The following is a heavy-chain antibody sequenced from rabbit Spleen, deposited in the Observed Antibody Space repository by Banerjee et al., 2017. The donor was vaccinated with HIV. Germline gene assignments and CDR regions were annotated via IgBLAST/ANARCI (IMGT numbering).Heavy chain of an antibody. V-gene: IGHV1S47*01. CDR1: GFDFSDYG. CDR3: VRDQAGDADYGPYYLNL. CDR2: IEPIFGNT. Sequence: QEQLVESGGGLVTPGESLKLFCKASGFDFSDYGVSWVHQAPGKGLEWIGYIEPIFGNTYYANWVNGRFTISSHNAQNTLYLQLSSLTAADTATYFCVRDQAGDADYGPYYLNLWGPGTLVTVS. D-gene: IGHD2-1*01. J-gene: IGHJ4*01.